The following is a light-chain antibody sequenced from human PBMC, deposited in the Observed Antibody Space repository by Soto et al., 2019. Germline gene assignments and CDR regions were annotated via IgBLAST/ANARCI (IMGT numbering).Light chain of an antibody. CDR2: AAS. CDR1: QSVSSNY. V-gene: IGKV3-20*01. CDR3: QQYGSSPLT. J-gene: IGKJ4*01. Sequence: EIVLTQSPVTLSLSPGERATLSCRASQSVSSNYLAWFQQKPGQAPRLLIYAASSRATGIPDRFSGSGSWTDFTLIISRLEPEDFAVYYCQQYGSSPLTFGGGTKVDIK.